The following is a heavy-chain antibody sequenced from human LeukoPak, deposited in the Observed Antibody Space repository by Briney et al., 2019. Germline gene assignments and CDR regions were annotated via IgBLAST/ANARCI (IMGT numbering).Heavy chain of an antibody. V-gene: IGHV3-66*01. J-gene: IGHJ4*02. CDR3: ARGGNSGWSDFDY. CDR1: GFTVSNYY. D-gene: IGHD6-19*01. CDR2: IYSDNNT. Sequence: GGSLRLSCAASGFTVSNYYMSWARQAPGKGLEWVSIIYSDNNTHYADSVKGRFTISRDNSKNTLCLQMNGLRAEDTAMYYCARGGNSGWSDFDYWGQGTLVTVSS.